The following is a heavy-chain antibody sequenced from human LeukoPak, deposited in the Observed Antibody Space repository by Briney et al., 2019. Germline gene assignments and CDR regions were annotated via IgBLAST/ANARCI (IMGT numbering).Heavy chain of an antibody. CDR2: INPNSGVT. Sequence: GASVKVSCKASGYTFTGYYLHWVRQAPGQGLEWLGCINPNSGVTNDAQKFQGRVTMTRDTSISTAYMELGSLRSDDTAVYYCAKGNSGDYYYTYYMDVWGKGTTVTISS. V-gene: IGHV1-2*02. J-gene: IGHJ6*03. CDR3: AKGNSGDYYYTYYMDV. CDR1: GYTFTGYY. D-gene: IGHD2-15*01.